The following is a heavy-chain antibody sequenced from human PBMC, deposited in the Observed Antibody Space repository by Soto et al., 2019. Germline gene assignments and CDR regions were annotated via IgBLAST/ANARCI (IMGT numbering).Heavy chain of an antibody. J-gene: IGHJ6*02. CDR2: INHSGST. V-gene: IGHV4-34*01. CDR1: GGSFSGYY. Sequence: SETLSLTCAVYGGSFSGYYWSWIRQPPGKGLEWIGEINHSGSTNYNPSLKSRVTISVDTSKNQFSLKLSSVTAADTAVYYCARARIAETTFYYYYVMDGWGQGTTVTVSS. CDR3: ARARIAETTFYYYYVMDG. D-gene: IGHD1-7*01.